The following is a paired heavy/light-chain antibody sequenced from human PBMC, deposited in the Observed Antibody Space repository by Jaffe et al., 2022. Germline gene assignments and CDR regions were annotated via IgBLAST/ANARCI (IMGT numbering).Heavy chain of an antibody. CDR1: GGSISSYY. Sequence: QVQLQESGPGLVKPSETLSLTCTVSGGSISSYYWSWIRQPPGKGLEWIGYIYYSGSTNYNPSLKSRVTISVDTSKNQFSLKLSSVTAADTAVYYCARVEHPGYSSGWYRWRGHAIDYWGQGTLVTVSS. CDR3: ARVEHPGYSSGWYRWRGHAIDY. V-gene: IGHV4-59*01. D-gene: IGHD6-19*01. J-gene: IGHJ4*02. CDR2: IYYSGST.
Light chain of an antibody. CDR3: QQYGSSPIT. V-gene: IGKV3D-20*01. CDR1: QSVSSSY. J-gene: IGKJ5*01. CDR2: DAS. Sequence: EIVLTQSPATLSLSPGERATLSCGASQSVSSSYLAWYQQKPGLAPRLLIYDASSRATGIPDRFSGSGSGTDFTLTISRLEPEDFAVYYCQQYGSSPITFGQGTRLEIK.